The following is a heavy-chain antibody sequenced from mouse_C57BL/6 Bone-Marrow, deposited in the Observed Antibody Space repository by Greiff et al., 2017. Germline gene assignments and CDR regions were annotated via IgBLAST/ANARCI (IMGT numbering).Heavy chain of an antibody. CDR3: ARHDYDFPAWFAY. CDR1: GFTFSDYG. V-gene: IGHV5-17*01. D-gene: IGHD2-4*01. J-gene: IGHJ3*01. Sequence: EVKLMESGGGLVKPGGSLKLSCAASGFTFSDYGMHWVRQAPEKGLEWVAYISSGSSTIYYADTVKGRFTISRDNAKNTLFLHMTSLRSEDTAMYYCARHDYDFPAWFAYWGQGTLVTVSA. CDR2: ISSGSSTI.